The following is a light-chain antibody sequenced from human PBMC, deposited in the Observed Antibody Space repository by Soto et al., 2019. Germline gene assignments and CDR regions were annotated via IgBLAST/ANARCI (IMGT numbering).Light chain of an antibody. CDR1: QSVGNN. CDR2: GAS. J-gene: IGKJ1*01. CDR3: QQCDHWPRT. V-gene: IGKV3-15*01. Sequence: EIVMTQSPATLSVSPGERATLSCRASQSVGNNLAWYQQKPGQAPRLLIHGASIRATGVPARFSGSRSGTEFPLTFSSLQSEDFAVYYCQQCDHWPRTFGQGTKVEIK.